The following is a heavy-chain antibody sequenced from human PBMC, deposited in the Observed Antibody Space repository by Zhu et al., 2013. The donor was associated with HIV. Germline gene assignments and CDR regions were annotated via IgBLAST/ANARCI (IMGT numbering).Heavy chain of an antibody. D-gene: IGHD6-13*01. CDR1: GDSVSSYY. CDR2: ISQSDST. V-gene: IGHV4-59*02. Sequence: QVQLQESGPGLVKPSETLSLTCAVSGDSVSSYYWSWIRQPPGKGLEWLGSISQSDSTKYNPSLESRVTISIETSKNVFSLRLTSVTAADTAVYYCASSGEAAAGPEGDAFDIWGQGTMVTVSS. CDR3: ASSGEAAAGPEGDAFDI. J-gene: IGHJ3*02.